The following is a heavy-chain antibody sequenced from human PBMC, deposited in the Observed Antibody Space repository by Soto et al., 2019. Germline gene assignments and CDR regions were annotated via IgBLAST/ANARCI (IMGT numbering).Heavy chain of an antibody. J-gene: IGHJ4*02. CDR1: GDSISDYFY. Sequence: SETLSLTCTVSGDSISDYFYWSWIRQPAGKGLEWIGRTYTDGTTKYNPSLKSRVTLSLDKSKNQFSLRLSSVTAADTAVYYFAREVRGGFTGIFDQWGRGSRVTVSS. CDR2: TYTDGTT. D-gene: IGHD2-15*01. CDR3: AREVRGGFTGIFDQ. V-gene: IGHV4-4*07.